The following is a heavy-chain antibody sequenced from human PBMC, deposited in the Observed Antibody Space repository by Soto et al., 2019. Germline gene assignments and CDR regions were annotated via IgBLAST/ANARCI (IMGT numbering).Heavy chain of an antibody. CDR2: ISYDGSNK. CDR3: ARDGAVVVAATHFDY. V-gene: IGHV3-30-3*01. D-gene: IGHD2-15*01. CDR1: GFTFSSYA. J-gene: IGHJ4*02. Sequence: QVQLVESGGGVVQPGRSLRLSCAASGFTFSSYAMHWVRQAPGKGLEWVAVISYDGSNKYYADSVKGRFTISRDNSKNTLYLQRNSLRAEDTAVYYCARDGAVVVAATHFDYWGQGTLVTVSS.